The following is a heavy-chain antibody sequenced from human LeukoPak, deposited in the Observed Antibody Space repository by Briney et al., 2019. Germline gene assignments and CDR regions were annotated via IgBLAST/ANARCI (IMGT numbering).Heavy chain of an antibody. V-gene: IGHV4-34*01. CDR2: INHSGST. J-gene: IGHJ6*02. CDR3: ARGHVGSYAYYYYYGMDV. CDR1: GGSFSGYY. Sequence: PSETLSLTCAVYGGSFSGYYWNWIRQPPKKGLEWIEEINHSGSTNYNPSLKRRVTISVDTSKNQFSLKVRSVTAADTAVYYCARGHVGSYAYYYYYGMDVWGQGTTVTVSS. D-gene: IGHD2-8*01.